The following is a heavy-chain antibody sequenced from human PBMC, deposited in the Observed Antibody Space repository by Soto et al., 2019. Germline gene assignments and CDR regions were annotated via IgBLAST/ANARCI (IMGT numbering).Heavy chain of an antibody. CDR3: ARVDRSGWTPNFFDS. Sequence: PSATLSLTCRVSGFSIRVCDYRCRVRQPPGKGLDWIGTIYHSWTTFYNPSLKSRLTISVDTAKNQFSVNLSSVTAADTALYYCARVDRSGWTPNFFDSWGQGTLVTVS. CDR1: GFSIRVCDY. J-gene: IGHJ4*02. V-gene: IGHV4-38-2*02. CDR2: IYHSWTT. D-gene: IGHD6-19*01.